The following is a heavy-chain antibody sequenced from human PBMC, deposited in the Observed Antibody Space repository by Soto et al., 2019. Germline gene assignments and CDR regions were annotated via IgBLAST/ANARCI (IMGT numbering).Heavy chain of an antibody. CDR2: IIPIFGTA. CDR1: GGTFGSYA. J-gene: IGHJ5*02. V-gene: IGHV1-69*13. CDR3: ARGSSSWLDPRWFDP. D-gene: IGHD6-13*01. Sequence: GASVKVSCKASGGTFGSYAISWVRQAPGQGLEWMGGIIPIFGTANYAQKFQGRVTITADESTSTAYMELSSLRSEDTAVYYCARGSSSWLDPRWFDPWGQGTLVTVSS.